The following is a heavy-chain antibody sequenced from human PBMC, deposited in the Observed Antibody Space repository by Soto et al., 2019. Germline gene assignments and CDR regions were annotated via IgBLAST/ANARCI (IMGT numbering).Heavy chain of an antibody. Sequence: QVRLVQSGAEVKKSGASVKVSCKASGYTFNAYYIHWMRQAPGQGLEWMGWINPDTGGTDYAQKLQGWVSLTRDTSITTAYMELASLKIDDTAVYYCAGAIGRDGSSWYRGGYDSWGQGTLVTVS. J-gene: IGHJ4*02. CDR3: AGAIGRDGSSWYRGGYDS. D-gene: IGHD2-15*01. CDR1: GYTFNAYY. CDR2: INPDTGGT. V-gene: IGHV1-2*04.